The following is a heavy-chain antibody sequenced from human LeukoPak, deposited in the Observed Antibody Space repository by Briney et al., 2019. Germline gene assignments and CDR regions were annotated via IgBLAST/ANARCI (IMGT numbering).Heavy chain of an antibody. Sequence: GESLKISCKASGYRFTSQWIGWVRQMPGKGLEWMGIIFPTDSDTTYSPSFQGRVIISADKSISTAYLQWSSLKASDSAVYYCAGRTTRNDAFDIWGQGTMVTVSS. CDR3: AGRTTRNDAFDI. V-gene: IGHV5-51*01. CDR1: GYRFTSQW. D-gene: IGHD1-14*01. J-gene: IGHJ3*02. CDR2: IFPTDSDT.